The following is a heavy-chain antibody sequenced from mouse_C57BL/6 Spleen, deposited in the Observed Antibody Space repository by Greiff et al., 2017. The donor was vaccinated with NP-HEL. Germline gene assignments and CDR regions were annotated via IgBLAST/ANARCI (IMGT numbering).Heavy chain of an antibody. V-gene: IGHV1-50*01. CDR1: GYTFTSYW. J-gene: IGHJ2*01. Sequence: QVQLKQSGAELVKPGASVKLSCKASGYTFTSYWMQWVKQRPGQGLEWIGEIDPSDSYTNYNQKFKGKATLTVDTSSSTAYMQLSSLTSEDSAVYYCARSDSSGYFDYWGQGTTLTVSS. CDR3: ARSDSSGYFDY. D-gene: IGHD3-2*02. CDR2: IDPSDSYT.